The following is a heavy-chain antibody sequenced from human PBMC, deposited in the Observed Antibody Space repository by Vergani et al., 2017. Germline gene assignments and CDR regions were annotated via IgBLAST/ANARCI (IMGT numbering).Heavy chain of an antibody. CDR1: GGTFSSYA. Sequence: QVQLVQSGAEVKKPGSSVKVSCKASGGTFSSYAISWVRQAPGQGLEWMGRIIPILGIANYAQKFQGRVTITADKSTSTAYMELSRLRSEDTAVYYCAGEPNGSGWGYAFDIWGQGTMVTVSS. D-gene: IGHD6-19*01. J-gene: IGHJ3*02. CDR2: IIPILGIA. CDR3: AGEPNGSGWGYAFDI. V-gene: IGHV1-69*04.